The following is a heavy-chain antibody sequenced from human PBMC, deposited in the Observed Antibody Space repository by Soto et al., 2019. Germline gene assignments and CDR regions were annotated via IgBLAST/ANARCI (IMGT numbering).Heavy chain of an antibody. CDR3: NTYPDFWGGHTPL. V-gene: IGHV3-15*07. Sequence: EVQLVESGGGLVKPGGSLGLSCAASGFTITNAWMHWVRQAPGKGLEWVGWVKSKADGETTDYAEPVNGRFTISRDDSRNTLSLQMNSLKIEDTAVYYCNTYPDFWGGHTPLWGQGTLVTVSS. CDR1: GFTITNAW. J-gene: IGHJ4*02. D-gene: IGHD3-3*01. CDR2: VKSKADGETT.